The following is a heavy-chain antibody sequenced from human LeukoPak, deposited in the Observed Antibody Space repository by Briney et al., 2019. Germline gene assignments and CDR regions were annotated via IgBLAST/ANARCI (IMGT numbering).Heavy chain of an antibody. J-gene: IGHJ4*02. CDR3: ASGRRSGYSFGFYFDF. CDR1: GFTVSSND. V-gene: IGHV3-66*01. Sequence: GGSLRLSCAASGFTVSSNDMNWVRQAPGKGLEWVSVIYNADTTYYADSVKGRFSISRDNSNNTLYLQLNSLRAEDTAVYFCASGRRSGYSFGFYFDFWGQG. CDR2: IYNADTT. D-gene: IGHD5-18*01.